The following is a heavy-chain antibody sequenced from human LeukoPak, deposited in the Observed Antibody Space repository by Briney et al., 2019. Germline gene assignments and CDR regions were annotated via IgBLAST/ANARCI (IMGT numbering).Heavy chain of an antibody. J-gene: IGHJ5*02. CDR3: AGYCSSTSCYPEGFDP. V-gene: IGHV4-61*02. CDR2: IYTSGST. CDR1: GGSISSGSYY. D-gene: IGHD2-2*01. Sequence: KPSQTLSLTCTVSGGSISSGSYYWSWIRQPAGKGLEWLGRIYTSGSTNYNPSLKSRVTISVDTSKNQFSLKLSSVTAADTAVYYCAGYCSSTSCYPEGFDPWGQGTLVTISS.